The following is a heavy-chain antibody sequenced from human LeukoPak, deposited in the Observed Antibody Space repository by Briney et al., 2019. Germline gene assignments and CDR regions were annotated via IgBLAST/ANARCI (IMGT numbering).Heavy chain of an antibody. D-gene: IGHD6-13*01. CDR1: GGSISNYY. Sequence: SETLSLTCTVSGGSISNYYWSWIRLPAGKGLEWIGRIYSSGSTNYNPSLKSRVTMSVDTSKNQFSLKLSSVTAADTAVYYCATYSTTWYWYFWGQGTLVTVSS. V-gene: IGHV4-4*07. CDR3: ATYSTTWYWYF. CDR2: IYSSGST. J-gene: IGHJ4*02.